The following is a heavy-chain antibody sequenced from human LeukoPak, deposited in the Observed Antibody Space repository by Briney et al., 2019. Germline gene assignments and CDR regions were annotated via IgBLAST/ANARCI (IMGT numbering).Heavy chain of an antibody. V-gene: IGHV3-30*02. CDR1: GFPFSSYG. D-gene: IGHD2-2*02. CDR2: IRYDGSNK. J-gene: IGHJ5*02. CDR3: GRRHCSSTSCYMDWFDP. Sequence: PGRSLRLSCAASGFPFSSYGMHWVRQAPGKGLEWVAFIRYDGSNKYYADSVKGRFTISRDNSKNTLYLQMNSLRAEDTAVYYCGRRHCSSTSCYMDWFDPWGQGTLVTVSS.